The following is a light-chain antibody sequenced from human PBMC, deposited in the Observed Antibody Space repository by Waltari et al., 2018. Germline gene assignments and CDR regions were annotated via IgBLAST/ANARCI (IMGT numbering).Light chain of an antibody. CDR2: GNS. J-gene: IGLJ3*02. Sequence: QSVLTQPPSVSGAPGQRVTIPCTGSSSNIGAGYDVHWYQQLPGTAPKLLIYGNSNRPSGVPDRFSGSKSGTSASLAITGLLAEDEADYYCQSYDSSLSGSVFGGGTKLTVL. CDR1: SSNIGAGYD. V-gene: IGLV1-40*01. CDR3: QSYDSSLSGSV.